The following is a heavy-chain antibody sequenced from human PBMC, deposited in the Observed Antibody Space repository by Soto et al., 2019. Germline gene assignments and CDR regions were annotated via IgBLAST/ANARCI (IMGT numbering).Heavy chain of an antibody. V-gene: IGHV3-33*01. CDR3: ARDLGRFLEWPENWFDP. CDR2: IWYDGSNK. Sequence: QVQLVESGGGVVQPGRSLRLSCAASGFTFSSYGMHWVRQAPGKGLEWVAVIWYDGSNKYYADSVKGRFTISRDNSKNTLYLQMNSLRAEDTAVYYCARDLGRFLEWPENWFDPWGQGTLVTVSS. D-gene: IGHD3-3*01. CDR1: GFTFSSYG. J-gene: IGHJ5*02.